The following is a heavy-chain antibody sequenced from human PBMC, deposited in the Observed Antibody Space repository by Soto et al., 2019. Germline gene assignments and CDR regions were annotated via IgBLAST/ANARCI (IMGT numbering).Heavy chain of an antibody. J-gene: IGHJ6*02. V-gene: IGHV3-23*01. CDR3: AKSIVPVAYSSETSYYGMDF. CDR1: GFTFVNYA. CDR2: ISGSGGST. D-gene: IGHD5-18*01. Sequence: GGSLRLSCAASGFTFVNYAMNWVRQAPGKGLEWVSTISGSGGSTYSADSVKGRFTSHRDKCKNTLYLQMNSLRAEDTALYYCAKSIVPVAYSSETSYYGMDFWGQGTTVTVSS.